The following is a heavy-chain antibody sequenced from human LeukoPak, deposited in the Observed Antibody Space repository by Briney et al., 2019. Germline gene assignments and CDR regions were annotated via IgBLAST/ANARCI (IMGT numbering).Heavy chain of an antibody. Sequence: TSGTLSLTCAVYGGSFSGYYWSWIRQPPGKGLEWIGEINHSGSTNYNPSLKSRVTISVDTSKNQFSLKLSSVTAADTAVYYCARGRRITMIVVVTPFDYWGQGTLVTVSS. CDR3: ARGRRITMIVVVTPFDY. CDR2: INHSGST. V-gene: IGHV4-34*01. CDR1: GGSFSGYY. J-gene: IGHJ4*02. D-gene: IGHD3-22*01.